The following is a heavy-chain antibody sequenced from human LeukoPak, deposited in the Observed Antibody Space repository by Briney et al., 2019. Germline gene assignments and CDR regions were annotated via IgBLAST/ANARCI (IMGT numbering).Heavy chain of an antibody. J-gene: IGHJ4*02. Sequence: SGGPLRLSCEGSGFNFNDAWMSWIRQAPEKGLEWVGRVRTTAEGETTDYAAPVRGRFIISRDDSKNMVFLQMNRLETEDTAIYYCTAGLGKTDDDSWGQGTLVTVSS. V-gene: IGHV3-15*01. D-gene: IGHD4-11*01. CDR1: GFNFNDAW. CDR3: TAGLGKTDDDS. CDR2: VRTTAEGETT.